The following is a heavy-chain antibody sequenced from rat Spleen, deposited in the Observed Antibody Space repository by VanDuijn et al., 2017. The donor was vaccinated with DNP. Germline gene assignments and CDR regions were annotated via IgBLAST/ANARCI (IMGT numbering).Heavy chain of an antibody. J-gene: IGHJ2*01. Sequence: EVKLVESGGGLVQPGRSLKLSCAASGFNFNDYWMGWVRQAPGKGLEWIGQINKHSSIINYIPSLKEKITISRGNAQNTLYLQMSKLGAEDTAIYYCAKGPNYGGWSDYFDSWGQGVMVTVSS. CDR2: INKHSSII. V-gene: IGHV4-2*01. CDR3: AKGPNYGGWSDYFDS. D-gene: IGHD1-11*01. CDR1: GFNFNDYW.